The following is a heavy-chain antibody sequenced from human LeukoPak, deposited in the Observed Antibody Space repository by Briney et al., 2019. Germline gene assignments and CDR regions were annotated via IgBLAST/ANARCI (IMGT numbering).Heavy chain of an antibody. J-gene: IGHJ4*02. CDR2: IWSDGSNK. V-gene: IGHV3-33*01. CDR1: GFIFSSYA. D-gene: IGHD5-18*01. CDR3: ARGLAYSFGHGIDY. Sequence: PGGSLRLSCAPSGFIFSSYAMHWVRQAPGKGLEWVAVIWSDGSNKYHTDSVEGRFTISRDNSMNTLYLQMDRLRVEDTALYYCARGLAYSFGHGIDYWGQGALVTVSS.